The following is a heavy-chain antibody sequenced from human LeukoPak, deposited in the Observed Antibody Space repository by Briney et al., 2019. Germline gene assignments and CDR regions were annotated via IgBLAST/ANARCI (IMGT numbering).Heavy chain of an antibody. J-gene: IGHJ6*03. CDR2: INPNSGGT. CDR1: GYTFTGYY. D-gene: IGHD2-8*01. CDR3: ARGPNHYYYMDF. Sequence: GASVKVSCKASGYTFTGYYMHWVRQAPGQGLEWMGWINPNSGGTNYAQKFQGRVTMTRDKSINTVYMELSGLTSDDTALYYCARGPNHYYYMDFWGKGTTVSVSS. V-gene: IGHV1-2*02.